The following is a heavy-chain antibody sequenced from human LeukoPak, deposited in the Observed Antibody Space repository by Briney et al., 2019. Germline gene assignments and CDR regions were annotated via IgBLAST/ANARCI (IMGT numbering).Heavy chain of an antibody. V-gene: IGHV3-48*01. CDR2: ISSSSSTI. J-gene: IGHJ4*02. D-gene: IGHD6-19*01. CDR3: ARPSVAAPFDY. CDR1: GFTFSSYS. Sequence: GGSLRLSCAASGFTFSSYSMNWVRQAPGKGLEWVSYISSSSSTIYYADSVKGRFTISRDNAKNSLYLQMNSLRAEDTAVYYCARPSVAAPFDYWGQGTLVTVSS.